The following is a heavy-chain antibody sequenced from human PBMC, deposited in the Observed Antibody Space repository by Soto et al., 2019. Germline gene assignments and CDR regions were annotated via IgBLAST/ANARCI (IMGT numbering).Heavy chain of an antibody. D-gene: IGHD3-10*01. CDR1: GVSISRPHYN. CDR3: ARQGCLNLLRGLYYFDT. J-gene: IGHJ4*02. CDR2: IHYSGTT. Sequence: SETLSLTCTVSGVSISRPHYNWSWIRQYTGKGLEWIGFIHYSGTTYYNPSLKSRVSISVDTSRNDFSLRLSSVTAADTAVYYCARQGCLNLLRGLYYFDTWGQGPPVTVSS. V-gene: IGHV4-30-4*01.